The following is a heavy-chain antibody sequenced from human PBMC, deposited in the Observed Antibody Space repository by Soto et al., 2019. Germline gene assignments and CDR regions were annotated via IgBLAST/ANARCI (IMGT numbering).Heavy chain of an antibody. V-gene: IGHV4-31*03. D-gene: IGHD6-6*01. Sequence: KASETLSLTCTVSGDSITSNAYYWSWIRQHPGKGLEWIGYIYYRGITDYNPFLKSRVTISVDTSKNQFFLNLRSVTAADTAVHYCARALGSSPLSSWGQGTLVTVS. CDR3: ARALGSSPLSS. J-gene: IGHJ5*02. CDR2: IYYRGIT. CDR1: GDSITSNAYY.